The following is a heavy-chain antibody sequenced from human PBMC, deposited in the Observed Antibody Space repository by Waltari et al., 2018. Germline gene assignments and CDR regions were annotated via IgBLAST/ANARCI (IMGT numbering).Heavy chain of an antibody. V-gene: IGHV1-69*08. D-gene: IGHD6-13*01. CDR2: IIPIFGTA. Sequence: QVQLVQSGAEVKKPGSSVKVSCKASGGPLSSYPHSWGRQAPGQGLEWMGRIIPIFGTANYAQKFQGRVTMTADKSTSTAYMELSSLRSEDTAVYYCARMAAAGNFDYWGQGTLVTVSS. CDR3: ARMAAAGNFDY. J-gene: IGHJ4*02. CDR1: GGPLSSYP.